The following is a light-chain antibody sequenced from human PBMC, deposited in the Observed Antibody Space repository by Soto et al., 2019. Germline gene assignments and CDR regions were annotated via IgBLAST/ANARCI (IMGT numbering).Light chain of an antibody. J-gene: IGLJ1*01. CDR1: SSNIGAGYD. CDR2: QVS. Sequence: QSVLTQPPSVSGAPGQRVTISCTGTSSNIGAGYDVHWYQQHPGKAPKLMIYQVSNRPSGVSNRFSGSKSGNTASLTISGLQAEDEADYYCSSYTSSNTLYVFGSGTKLTVL. V-gene: IGLV2-14*01. CDR3: SSYTSSNTLYV.